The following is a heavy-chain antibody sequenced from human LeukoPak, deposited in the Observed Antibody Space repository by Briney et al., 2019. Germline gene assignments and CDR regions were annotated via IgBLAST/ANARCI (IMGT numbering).Heavy chain of an antibody. V-gene: IGHV4-30-4*08. J-gene: IGHJ4*02. CDR1: GGSISSGDYY. D-gene: IGHD6-19*01. CDR2: IYKRGYT. Sequence: SETLSLTCTVSGGSISSGDYYWPWLRQPPGTRLEWVGYIYKRGYTYYNPSLKSRVTMSIDTSKSHFSLNLGSATAADTAVYYCARDSTGNQNGQIDSSGWYFDYWGQGTLVTVSS. CDR3: ARDSTGNQNGQIDSSGWYFDY.